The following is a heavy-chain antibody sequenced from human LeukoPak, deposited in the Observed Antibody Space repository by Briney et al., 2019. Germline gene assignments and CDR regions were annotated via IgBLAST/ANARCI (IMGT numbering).Heavy chain of an antibody. CDR3: PRYNWNSAPFDY. CDR2: INSDGSST. CDR1: GFAFSTYW. V-gene: IGHV3-74*01. D-gene: IGHD1-7*01. J-gene: IGHJ4*02. Sequence: GGSLRLSCAASGFAFSTYWMHWVRQAPGKGLVWVSRINSDGSSTSYADSVKGRFTISRDNAKNTLYLQMNSLRAEDTAVYYCPRYNWNSAPFDYWGQGTLVTVSS.